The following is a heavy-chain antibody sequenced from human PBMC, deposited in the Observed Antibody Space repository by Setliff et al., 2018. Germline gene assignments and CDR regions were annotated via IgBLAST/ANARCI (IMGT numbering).Heavy chain of an antibody. D-gene: IGHD3-22*01. CDR1: GYARFSAYF. J-gene: IGHJ5*01. Sequence: ASVKVSCKASGYARFSAYFIHWVRQAPGQRPEWMGSINPYEGSTTYTQKLQGRVAMTRDMSSNTVYMELSSLTSEDTAVYYCARDWSSGFHFDSWGQGTLVNVSS. V-gene: IGHV1-46*04. CDR2: INPYEGST. CDR3: ARDWSSGFHFDS.